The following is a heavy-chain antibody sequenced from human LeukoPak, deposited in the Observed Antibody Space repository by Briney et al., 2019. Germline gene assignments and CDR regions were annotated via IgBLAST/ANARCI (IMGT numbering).Heavy chain of an antibody. CDR3: ARVYYDSSGYSVVDY. CDR1: GFTFSSYW. V-gene: IGHV3-74*01. CDR2: INSDGSST. Sequence: GGSLRLSCAASGFTFSSYWMHWVRQAPGKGLVWVSRINSDGSSTSYADSVKGRFTISRDNAKNTLYLQMNSLRAEDTAVYYCARVYYDSSGYSVVDYWGQGTLVTASS. D-gene: IGHD3-22*01. J-gene: IGHJ4*02.